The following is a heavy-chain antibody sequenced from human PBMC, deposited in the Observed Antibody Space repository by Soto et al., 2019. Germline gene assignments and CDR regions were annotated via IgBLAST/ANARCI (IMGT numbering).Heavy chain of an antibody. V-gene: IGHV3-23*01. Sequence: EVQLLESGGGLVQPEGSLRLSCEASGFTFSSYAMSWVRQAPGKGLEWVSGISGGGSTTYYADSVKGRFTISRDNSKNTLYLQVNSLRAEDTAVYYCARDQAAGGTISRYFKDWGQGNLVTVSS. CDR3: ARDQAAGGTISRYFKD. CDR1: GFTFSSYA. CDR2: ISGGGSTT. J-gene: IGHJ1*01. D-gene: IGHD6-13*01.